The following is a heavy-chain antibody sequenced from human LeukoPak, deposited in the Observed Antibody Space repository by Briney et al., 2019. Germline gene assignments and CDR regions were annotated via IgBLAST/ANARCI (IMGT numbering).Heavy chain of an antibody. J-gene: IGHJ6*03. Sequence: GASVKVSCKASGGTFSSYAISWVRQAPGQGLEWMGGIIPIFGTANYAQKFQGRVTITADESTSTAYMELSSLRSEDTAVYYCAREGRPSKQQLAYYYYYMDVWGKGTTVTVSS. D-gene: IGHD6-13*01. V-gene: IGHV1-69*13. CDR1: GGTFSSYA. CDR2: IIPIFGTA. CDR3: AREGRPSKQQLAYYYYYMDV.